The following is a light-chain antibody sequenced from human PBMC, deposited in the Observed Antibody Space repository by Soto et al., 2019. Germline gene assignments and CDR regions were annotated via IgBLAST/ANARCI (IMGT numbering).Light chain of an antibody. CDR3: SSYRSRSGSTYV. CDR1: SSDVGGYNY. Sequence: QSVLTQPASVSGSPGQSITISCTGTSSDVGGYNYVSWYQQHPGKAPKLMIYEVSNRPSGVSNRFSGSKSGNTASLTISGLQAEDEADYYGSSYRSRSGSTYVFGTGTKLTVL. V-gene: IGLV2-14*01. J-gene: IGLJ1*01. CDR2: EVS.